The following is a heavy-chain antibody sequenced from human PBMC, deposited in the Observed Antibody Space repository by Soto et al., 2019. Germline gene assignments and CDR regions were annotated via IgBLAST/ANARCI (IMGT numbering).Heavy chain of an antibody. CDR2: IRRDGYDI. V-gene: IGHV3-23*01. Sequence: PGGSLRLSCAASGFTFSTYAMSWVRQAPGKGLEWVSAIRRDGYDIYYADSVKGRFTISRDNSKHMLFLQMNSLRTEDTAVYYCAHPRGYGVFDAYDIWGQGAMVTVSS. CDR3: AHPRGYGVFDAYDI. J-gene: IGHJ3*02. CDR1: GFTFSTYA. D-gene: IGHD4-17*01.